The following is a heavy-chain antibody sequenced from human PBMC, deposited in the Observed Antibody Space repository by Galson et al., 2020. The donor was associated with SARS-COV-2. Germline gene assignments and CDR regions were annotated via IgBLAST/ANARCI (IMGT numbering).Heavy chain of an antibody. CDR1: GGSISSPNW. V-gene: IGHV4-4*02. CDR3: ARAPRGVAGPHRCDS. Sequence: ASETLSLTCGVSGGSISSPNWWSCVRPPPGQGLEWIGELFHRGSTNYNPYLRGRVMISIDKSKNQFSLSLTSVTAADTAVYYWARAPRGVAGPHRCDSWGQGSLGAVAS. J-gene: IGHJ4*02. CDR2: LFHRGST. D-gene: IGHD2-15*01.